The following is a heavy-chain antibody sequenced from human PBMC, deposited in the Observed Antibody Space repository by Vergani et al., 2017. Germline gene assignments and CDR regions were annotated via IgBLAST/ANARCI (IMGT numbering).Heavy chain of an antibody. CDR2: INSDGSST. Sequence: EVQLLESGGGLVQPGGSLRLSCAASGFTFSSYWMHWVRQAPGKGLVWVSRINSDGSSTSYADSVKGRFTISRDNAKNTLYLQMNSLRADDTAVYYCARVGTGTPFDYWGQGTLVTVSS. V-gene: IGHV3-74*02. CDR3: ARVGTGTPFDY. D-gene: IGHD1-7*01. J-gene: IGHJ4*02. CDR1: GFTFSSYW.